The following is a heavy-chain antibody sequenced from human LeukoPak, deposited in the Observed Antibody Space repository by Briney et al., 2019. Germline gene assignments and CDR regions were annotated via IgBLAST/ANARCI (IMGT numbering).Heavy chain of an antibody. CDR1: GGTFTNYT. Sequence: ASVKVSCKASGGTFTNYTISWVRHAPGQGLEWMGGIIPIFGTPDYAQKFQGTVAITADESASTAYMELSSLRSEDTAVYYCAKTYGGSSQDYYYDYMDVWGKGTTVTISS. J-gene: IGHJ6*03. D-gene: IGHD4-23*01. CDR3: AKTYGGSSQDYYYDYMDV. CDR2: IIPIFGTP. V-gene: IGHV1-69*13.